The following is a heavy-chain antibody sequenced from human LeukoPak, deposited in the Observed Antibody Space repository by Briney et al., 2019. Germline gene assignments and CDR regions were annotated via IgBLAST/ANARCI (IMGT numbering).Heavy chain of an antibody. V-gene: IGHV3-74*01. CDR2: INNDGSST. J-gene: IGHJ4*02. D-gene: IGHD6-13*01. CDR3: ARLIAAAPLYYFDY. CDR1: GFTFSSYW. Sequence: GGSLRLSCGASGFTFSSYWMHWVRQAPGKGLVWVSRINNDGSSTSYADSVKGRFTISRDNAKNSLYLQMNSLRAEDTAVYYCARLIAAAPLYYFDYWGQGTLVTVSS.